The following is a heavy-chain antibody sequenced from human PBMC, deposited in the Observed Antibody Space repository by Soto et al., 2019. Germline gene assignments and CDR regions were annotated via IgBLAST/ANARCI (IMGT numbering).Heavy chain of an antibody. D-gene: IGHD6-6*01. CDR3: ARDRYSSSTLFDY. CDR2: IPDDGDNK. CDR1: GFTLTNYA. V-gene: IGHV3-30-3*01. Sequence: QVQLVESGGGVVPPGRSLRLSCAASGFTLTNYAMHWVRQPPGKGLEWLGVIPDDGDNKYYADSAKGRLTISRDTSNNTRYLQMNSLRPEDTAVYYCARDRYSSSTLFDYWGQGTLVTVSS. J-gene: IGHJ4*02.